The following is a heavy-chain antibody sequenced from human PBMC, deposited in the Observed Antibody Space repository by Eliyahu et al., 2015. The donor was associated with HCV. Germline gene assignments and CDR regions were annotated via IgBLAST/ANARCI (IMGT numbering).Heavy chain of an antibody. CDR2: IWYDGSNK. J-gene: IGHJ4*02. Sequence: QVQLVESGGGVVQPGRSLXLSCAASGFTFSSYGMHWVRQAPGKGLEWVAVIWYDGSNKYYADSVKGRFTISRDNSKNTLYLQMNSLRAEDTAVYYCARGKIAAAGDYWDQGTLVTVSS. D-gene: IGHD6-13*01. CDR3: ARGKIAAAGDY. V-gene: IGHV3-33*01. CDR1: GFTFSSYG.